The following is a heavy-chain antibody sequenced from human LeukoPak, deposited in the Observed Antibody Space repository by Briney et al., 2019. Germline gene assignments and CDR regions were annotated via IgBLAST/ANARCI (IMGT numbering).Heavy chain of an antibody. Sequence: GGSLRLSCAAPGFALSGYWMSWVRQAPGKGLEWVANIKYDGSEQHYVDSVRGRFTISKDNSESSLYLQMNSLRAEDTAVYYCAREAVEGIVVALDYWGQGTLVTVSS. CDR3: AREAVEGIVVALDY. J-gene: IGHJ4*02. D-gene: IGHD2-21*01. V-gene: IGHV3-7*03. CDR1: GFALSGYW. CDR2: IKYDGSEQ.